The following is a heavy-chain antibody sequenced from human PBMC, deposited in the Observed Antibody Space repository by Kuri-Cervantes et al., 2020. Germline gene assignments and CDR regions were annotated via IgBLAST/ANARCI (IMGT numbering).Heavy chain of an antibody. D-gene: IGHD2-2*01. J-gene: IGHJ6*03. CDR1: GFTFSSYW. CDR3: ATSPVVPADYYYYMDV. V-gene: IGHV3-7*02. Sequence: GESLKISCAASGFTFSSYWMSWVRQAPGKGLEWVANIKHDGSNKYYADSVKGRFTISRDNSKNTLYLQMNSLRAEDTAVYYCATSPVVPADYYYYMDVWGKGTTVTVSS. CDR2: IKHDGSNK.